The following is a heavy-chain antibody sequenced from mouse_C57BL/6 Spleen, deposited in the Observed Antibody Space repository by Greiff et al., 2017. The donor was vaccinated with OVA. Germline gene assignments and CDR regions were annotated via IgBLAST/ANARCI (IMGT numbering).Heavy chain of an antibody. V-gene: IGHV5-17*01. Sequence: EVNVVESGGGLVKPGGSLKLSCAASGFTFSDYGMHWVRQAPEKGLEWVAYISSGSSTIYYADTVKGRFTISRDNAKNTLFLQMTSLRSEDTAMYYCARGGYYYGSYYAMDYWGQGTSVTVSS. CDR3: ARGGYYYGSYYAMDY. CDR2: ISSGSSTI. CDR1: GFTFSDYG. J-gene: IGHJ4*01. D-gene: IGHD1-1*01.